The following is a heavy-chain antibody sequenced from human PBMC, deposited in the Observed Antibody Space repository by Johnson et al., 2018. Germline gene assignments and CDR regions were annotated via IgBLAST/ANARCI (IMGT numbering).Heavy chain of an antibody. CDR1: RFTFSSYA. J-gene: IGHJ1*01. Sequence: QVQLVESGGGVVQPGRSLRLSCAASRFTFSSYAMHWVRQAPGKGLEWVAVISYDGSNKYYADSVKGGFTISRDNSKNTLYLQMNSLRAEDTAGYYCARARMPYGDYLEYFQHGGQGTLVTVSS. CDR3: ARARMPYGDYLEYFQH. V-gene: IGHV3-30*04. D-gene: IGHD4-17*01. CDR2: ISYDGSNK.